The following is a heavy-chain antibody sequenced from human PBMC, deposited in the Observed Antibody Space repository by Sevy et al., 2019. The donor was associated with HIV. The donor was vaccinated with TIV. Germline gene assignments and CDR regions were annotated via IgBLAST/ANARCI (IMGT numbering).Heavy chain of an antibody. J-gene: IGHJ6*02. CDR1: GFTFRRYG. CDR3: ANSRGRYECSSWLYYYYSMDV. V-gene: IGHV3-30*18. Sequence: GGSLRLSCAASGFTFRRYGMDWVRQAPGKGLEWVAAISEDGSDKQYGDSVKGRLTISRDNAKDTLYLQMDSLRLEDTAVYYCANSRGRYECSSWLYYYYSMDVWGQGTTVTVSS. D-gene: IGHD6-13*01. CDR2: ISEDGSDK.